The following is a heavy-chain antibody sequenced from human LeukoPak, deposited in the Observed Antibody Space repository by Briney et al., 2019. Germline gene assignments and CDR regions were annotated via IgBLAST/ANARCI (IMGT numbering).Heavy chain of an antibody. Sequence: GGSRRLSCAASGFPFSSYGMHWVRQAPGKGLEWVALIWYDGSNLYYADSVKGRFTISKDSSKNTLYLHMNSLRAEDTAVYYCARDKNYYGSGSPSLDAFDIWGQGTMVTVSS. CDR2: IWYDGSNL. V-gene: IGHV3-33*01. CDR3: ARDKNYYGSGSPSLDAFDI. J-gene: IGHJ3*02. D-gene: IGHD3-10*01. CDR1: GFPFSSYG.